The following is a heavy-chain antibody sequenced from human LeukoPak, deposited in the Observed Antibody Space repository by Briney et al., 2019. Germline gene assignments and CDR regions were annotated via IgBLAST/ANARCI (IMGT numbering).Heavy chain of an antibody. V-gene: IGHV1-18*01. J-gene: IGHJ6*03. Sequence: ASVKVSCKASGYTFTSYGVTWVRQSPGQGLEWMGWIIPYNGKTNYAQKLQGRVTMTTDTSTSTAYMELRSLGSDDTAVYYCARLGTPLYYYYMDVWGKGTTVTISS. D-gene: IGHD1-7*01. CDR1: GYTFTSYG. CDR3: ARLGTPLYYYYMDV. CDR2: IIPYNGKT.